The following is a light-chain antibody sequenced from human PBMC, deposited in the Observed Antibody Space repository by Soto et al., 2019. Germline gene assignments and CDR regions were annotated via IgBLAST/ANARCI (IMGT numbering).Light chain of an antibody. CDR1: SSNIGAGCE. CDR3: QAYDYSLTASV. V-gene: IGLV1-40*01. J-gene: IGLJ3*02. Sequence: QSVLTQPPSVSGAPGQRVTISCTGCSSNIGAGCEVHWYQHLPGKAPKLLIYGNTNRPSGVPDRFSGSKSGTSASLAITGLQAEDEADYYCQAYDYSLTASVFGGGTKLTVL. CDR2: GNT.